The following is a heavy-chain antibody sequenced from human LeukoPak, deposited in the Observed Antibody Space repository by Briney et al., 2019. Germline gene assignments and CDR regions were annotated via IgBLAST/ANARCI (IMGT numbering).Heavy chain of an antibody. V-gene: IGHV3-72*01. Sequence: GGSLRLSCAASGFTFSSYAMHWVRQAPGKGLEWVGRIRNKANSYTTEYAASVKGRFTVSRDNSKNSLYLQMNSLKTEDTAVYYCAKDGGLWVSAHWGDSWGRGTLVTVSS. CDR3: AKDGGLWVSAHWGDS. J-gene: IGHJ4*02. D-gene: IGHD7-27*01. CDR1: GFTFSSYA. CDR2: IRNKANSYTT.